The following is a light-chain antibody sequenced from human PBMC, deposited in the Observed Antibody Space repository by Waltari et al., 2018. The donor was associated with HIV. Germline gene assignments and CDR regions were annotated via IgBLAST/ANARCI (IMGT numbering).Light chain of an antibody. CDR3: QTWDTGIRV. CDR2: LNGDGSH. Sequence: QLVLTQSPSASASLGASVKFTCTLSSGHSNYDIAWHQQQPEKGPRYLMKLNGDGSHSKGDGIPDRFSGSSSGAERYLTISSFQSEDEADYYCQTWDTGIRVFGGGTRLTVL. CDR1: SGHSNYD. V-gene: IGLV4-69*01. J-gene: IGLJ3*02.